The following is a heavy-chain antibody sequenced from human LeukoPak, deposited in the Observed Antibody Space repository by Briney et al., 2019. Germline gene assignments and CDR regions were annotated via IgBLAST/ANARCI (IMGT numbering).Heavy chain of an antibody. D-gene: IGHD6-13*01. Sequence: TETLSLTCAVYGGSFSGYYWSWIRQPPGKGLEWIGEINHSGSTNYNPSLKSRVTISVDTSKNQFSLKLSSVTAADTAVYYCVRFSSNPSRIRLKNWFDPWGQGTLVTVSS. V-gene: IGHV4-34*01. CDR3: VRFSSNPSRIRLKNWFDP. CDR1: GGSFSGYY. CDR2: INHSGST. J-gene: IGHJ5*02.